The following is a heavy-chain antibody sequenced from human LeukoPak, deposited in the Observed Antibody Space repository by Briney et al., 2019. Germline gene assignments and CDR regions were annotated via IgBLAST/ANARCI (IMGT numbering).Heavy chain of an antibody. CDR3: ARAQTYGDSRLLLDY. D-gene: IGHD2-21*02. CDR1: GFTFTNNF. J-gene: IGHJ4*02. Sequence: GGSLRLSCAASGFTFTNNFMSWARQVPGKGLEWVANIKQDGSEKTYADSVRGRFTISRDNAKNSLYLQMNSLRAEDTAVYYCARAQTYGDSRLLLDYWGQGTLVTVSS. V-gene: IGHV3-7*01. CDR2: IKQDGSEK.